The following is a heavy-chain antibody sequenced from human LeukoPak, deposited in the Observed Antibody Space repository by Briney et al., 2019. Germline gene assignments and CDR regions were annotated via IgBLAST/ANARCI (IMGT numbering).Heavy chain of an antibody. CDR1: GGSISSYY. Sequence: SETLSLACTVSGGSISSYYWSWIRQPPGKGLEWIGYIYYSGSTNYNPSLKSRVTISVDTSKNQFSLKLSSVTAADTAVYYCARIKPEAFDYWGQGTPVTVSS. J-gene: IGHJ4*02. V-gene: IGHV4-59*08. CDR2: IYYSGST. D-gene: IGHD1-14*01. CDR3: ARIKPEAFDY.